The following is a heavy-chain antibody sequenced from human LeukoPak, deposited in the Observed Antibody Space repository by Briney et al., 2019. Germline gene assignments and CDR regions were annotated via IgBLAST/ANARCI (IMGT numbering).Heavy chain of an antibody. V-gene: IGHV4-61*02. D-gene: IGHD4-17*01. Sequence: SETLSLTCTVSGGSISSGSYYWSWIRQPAGKGLEWIGRIYTSGSTNYNPSLKSRVTISVDTSKNQFSLKLSSVTAADTAVYYCARQQYGDYKLWDYYYYMDVWGKGTTVTISS. CDR1: GGSISSGSYY. CDR3: ARQQYGDYKLWDYYYYMDV. CDR2: IYTSGST. J-gene: IGHJ6*03.